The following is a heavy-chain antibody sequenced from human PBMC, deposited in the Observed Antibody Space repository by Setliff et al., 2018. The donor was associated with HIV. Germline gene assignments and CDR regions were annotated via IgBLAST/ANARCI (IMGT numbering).Heavy chain of an antibody. CDR1: GFTFSSYA. V-gene: IGHV3-23*01. CDR2: ISGSGGST. J-gene: IGHJ4*02. D-gene: IGHD4-4*01. Sequence: PGGSLRLSCAASGFTFSSYAMSWVRQAPGKGLEWVSAISGSGGSTYYADSVKGRFTISRDNSKNTLYLQMSSLRAEDTAVYYCAKTFYSNYVTSADYWGQGTLVTVSS. CDR3: AKTFYSNYVTSADY.